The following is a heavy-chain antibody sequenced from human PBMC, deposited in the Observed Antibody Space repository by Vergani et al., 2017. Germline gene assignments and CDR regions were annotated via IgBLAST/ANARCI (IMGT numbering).Heavy chain of an antibody. J-gene: IGHJ4*01. V-gene: IGHV4-4*07. Sequence: QVQLQESGPGLVKPSETLSLTCIVSCGSISPYYWSWIRQPAGKGLEWIGRIYTSESTHYNPSLKSRVTMSVDTSKNQFSLRLSSVTAADTAVYYCAREYSSSVGFHACWGQGTLVTGSS. CDR2: IYTSEST. CDR3: AREYSSSVGFHAC. CDR1: CGSISPYY. D-gene: IGHD6-6*01.